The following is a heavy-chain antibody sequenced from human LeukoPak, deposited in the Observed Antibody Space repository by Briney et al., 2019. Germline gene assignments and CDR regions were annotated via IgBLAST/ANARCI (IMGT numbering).Heavy chain of an antibody. CDR1: GFTFSSYG. Sequence: PGGSLRLSCAASGFTFSSYGMHWVRQAPGKGLEWVAVISYDGSNKYYADSVKGRFTISRDNSKNTLYLQMNSLRAEDTAVYYCANDLPPPLGVIPNNDYWGQGTLVTVSS. CDR2: ISYDGSNK. D-gene: IGHD2-21*01. V-gene: IGHV3-30*18. J-gene: IGHJ4*02. CDR3: ANDLPPPLGVIPNNDY.